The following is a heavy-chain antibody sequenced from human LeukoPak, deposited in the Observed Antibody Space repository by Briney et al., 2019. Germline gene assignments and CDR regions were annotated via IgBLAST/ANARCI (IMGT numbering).Heavy chain of an antibody. V-gene: IGHV3-30*03. D-gene: IGHD2-15*01. CDR2: ISYDGRNK. J-gene: IGHJ6*02. CDR1: GFTFSTYN. CDR3: ARVRGYCSSGSCGMDV. Sequence: PGGSLRLSCAASGFTFSTYNIHWVRQAPGKGLEWVAVISYDGRNKYYADSVKGRFTISRDNSKNTVYLQMNSLRAEDTAVYYCARVRGYCSSGSCGMDVWGQGTTVTVSS.